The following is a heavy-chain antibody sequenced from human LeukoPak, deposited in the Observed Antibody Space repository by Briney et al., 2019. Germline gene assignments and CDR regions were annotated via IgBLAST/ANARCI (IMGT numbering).Heavy chain of an antibody. CDR1: GASISSSSYY. Sequence: SETLSLTRTVSGASISSSSYYWGWIRQPPGKGLEWIGSIYYSGSTYYNPSLKSRVTISVDTSKNQFSLKLSSVTAADTAVYYCARGPTAQGFEDYGDYALYYFDYWGQGTLVTVSS. J-gene: IGHJ4*02. D-gene: IGHD4-17*01. CDR2: IYYSGST. V-gene: IGHV4-39*01. CDR3: ARGPTAQGFEDYGDYALYYFDY.